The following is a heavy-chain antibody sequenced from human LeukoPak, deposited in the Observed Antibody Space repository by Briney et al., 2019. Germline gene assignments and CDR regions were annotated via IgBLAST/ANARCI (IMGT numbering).Heavy chain of an antibody. V-gene: IGHV4-61*02. CDR3: ARGPYSYDSSGAFDI. Sequence: SETLSLTCTVSGDSISSGDYYWSWIRQPAGKGLEWLGRISSSGSTNYNPSLKSRVTISVDTSKNQFSLELSSVTAADTAVYFCARGPYSYDSSGAFDIWGQGTMVTVSS. J-gene: IGHJ3*02. CDR1: GDSISSGDYY. D-gene: IGHD3-22*01. CDR2: ISSSGST.